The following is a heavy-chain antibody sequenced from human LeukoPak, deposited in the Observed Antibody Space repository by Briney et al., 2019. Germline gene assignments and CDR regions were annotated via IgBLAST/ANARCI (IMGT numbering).Heavy chain of an antibody. J-gene: IGHJ4*02. D-gene: IGHD3-9*01. CDR1: GFTFSSYA. V-gene: IGHV3-23*01. CDR2: ISGSGGST. Sequence: GGSLRLSCAASGFTFSSYAMSWVRQAPWKGLEWVSAISGSGGSTYYADSVKGRFTISRDNSKNTLYLQMNSLRAEDTAVYFFFKQRTAYDILTGYPDWGQGTLVTVSS. CDR3: FKQRTAYDILTGYPD.